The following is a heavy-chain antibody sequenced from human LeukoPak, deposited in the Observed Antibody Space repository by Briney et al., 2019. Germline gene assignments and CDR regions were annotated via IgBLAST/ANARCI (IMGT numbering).Heavy chain of an antibody. D-gene: IGHD5-12*01. Sequence: PSETLSLTCTVSGGSISSYYWSWIRQPPGKGLVWIGYIYYSGSTNYNPSLKSRVTISVDTSKNQFSLKLSSVTAADPAVYYCARAGASGYGTATIAPYYYGMDVWGQGTTVTVSS. J-gene: IGHJ6*02. CDR1: GGSISSYY. CDR3: ARAGASGYGTATIAPYYYGMDV. V-gene: IGHV4-59*01. CDR2: IYYSGST.